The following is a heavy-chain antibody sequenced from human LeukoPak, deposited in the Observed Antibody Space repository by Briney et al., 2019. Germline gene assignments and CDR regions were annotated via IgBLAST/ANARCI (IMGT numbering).Heavy chain of an antibody. CDR1: GGSFSGYY. CDR3: ARGLQWLVRSGQYFQH. Sequence: SETLSLTCAAYGGSFSGYYWSWIRQPPGKGLEWIGEINHSGSTNYNPSLKSRVTISVDTSKNQFSLKLSSVTAADTAVYYCARGLQWLVRSGQYFQHWGQGTLVTVSS. V-gene: IGHV4-34*01. D-gene: IGHD6-19*01. J-gene: IGHJ1*01. CDR2: INHSGST.